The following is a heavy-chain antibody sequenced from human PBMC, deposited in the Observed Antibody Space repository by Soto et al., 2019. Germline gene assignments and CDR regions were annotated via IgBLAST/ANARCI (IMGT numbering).Heavy chain of an antibody. D-gene: IGHD3-16*01. V-gene: IGHV1-69*06. CDR3: AKDFGGLYNWFDP. CDR2: IIPIFGTA. J-gene: IGHJ5*02. Sequence: SVKVSCKASGGTFSSYAISWVRQAPGQGLEWMGGIIPIFGTANYAQKFQGRVTITADKSTSTAYMELSSLTSEDTAVYYCAKDFGGLYNWFDPWGQGTLVTVSS. CDR1: GGTFSSYA.